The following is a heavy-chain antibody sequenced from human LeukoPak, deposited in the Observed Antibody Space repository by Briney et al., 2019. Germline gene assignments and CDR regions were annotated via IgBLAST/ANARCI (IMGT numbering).Heavy chain of an antibody. CDR3: AKDPSSTWFGDYFDY. J-gene: IGHJ4*02. V-gene: IGHV3-23*01. CDR2: ISGSGGST. CDR1: GYTFSSYG. D-gene: IGHD6-13*01. Sequence: GASVKVSCKASGYTFSSYGMSWVRQAPGKGLEWVSAISGSGGSTYYADSVKGRFTISRDNSKNTLYLQMNSLRAEDTAVYYCAKDPSSTWFGDYFDYWGQGTLVTVSS.